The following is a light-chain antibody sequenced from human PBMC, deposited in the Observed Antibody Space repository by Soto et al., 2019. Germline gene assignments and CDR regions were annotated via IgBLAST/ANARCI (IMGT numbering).Light chain of an antibody. CDR3: QQSASYPWT. CDR1: QTISTY. Sequence: DIQVTQSAASLSSSVVGKVTITCRASQTISTYLNWYQQKPGKAPKLLICAASNLHNGVPSRFSGSGSGTDFTLTISSLQPEDSATYYCQQSASYPWTFAQGTKVDI. V-gene: IGKV1-39*01. J-gene: IGKJ1*01. CDR2: AAS.